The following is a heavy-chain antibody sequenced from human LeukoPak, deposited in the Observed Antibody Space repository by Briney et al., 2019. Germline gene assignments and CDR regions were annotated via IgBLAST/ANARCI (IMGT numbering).Heavy chain of an antibody. CDR1: GFTFSTYA. CDR3: VKDWTGSYYALDY. Sequence: GGSLRLSCAASGFTFSTYAMYWVRQAPGKGLEWVSHITRGGGDTTSYADSVKGRFTISRDNSRDTLYLQMNSLRAEDTAVYYCVKDWTGSYYALDYWGQGTLVTVSS. V-gene: IGHV3-23*01. J-gene: IGHJ4*02. D-gene: IGHD3-10*01. CDR2: ITRGGGDTT.